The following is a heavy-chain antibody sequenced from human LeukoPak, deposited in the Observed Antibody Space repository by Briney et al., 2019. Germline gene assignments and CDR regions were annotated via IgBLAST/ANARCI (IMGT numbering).Heavy chain of an antibody. Sequence: SETLSLTCTVSGGSISSSSYYWGWIRQPPGKGLEWIGSIYYSGSTYYNPSLKSRVTISVDTSKNQFSLKLSSVTAADTAVYYCARSISSGWYYYYYMDVWGKGTTVTVSS. CDR2: IYYSGST. V-gene: IGHV4-39*01. D-gene: IGHD6-19*01. J-gene: IGHJ6*03. CDR3: ARSISSGWYYYYYMDV. CDR1: GGSISSSSYY.